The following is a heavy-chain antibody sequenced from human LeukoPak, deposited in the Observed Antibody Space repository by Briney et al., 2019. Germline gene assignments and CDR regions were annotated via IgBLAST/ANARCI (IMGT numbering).Heavy chain of an antibody. V-gene: IGHV4-39*01. CDR2: IYYSGST. Sequence: SETLSLTCTVSGGSISSSSYYWGWIRQPPGTGLEWIGSIYYSGSTYYNPSLKSRVTISVDTSENQFSLKLSSVTAADTAVYYCARVRVGAPRGIDYWGQGTLVTVSS. CDR1: GGSISSSSYY. J-gene: IGHJ4*02. CDR3: ARVRVGAPRGIDY. D-gene: IGHD1-26*01.